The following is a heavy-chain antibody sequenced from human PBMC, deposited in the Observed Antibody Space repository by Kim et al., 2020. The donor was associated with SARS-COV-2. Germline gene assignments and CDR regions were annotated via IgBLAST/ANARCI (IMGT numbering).Heavy chain of an antibody. D-gene: IGHD3-22*01. V-gene: IGHV4-39*07. CDR1: GGSISSSSYY. CDR2: IYYSGST. CDR3: AGEIGAYYDSSGYYYSFDY. Sequence: SETLSLTCTVSGGSISSSSYYWGWIRQPPGKGLEWIGSIYYSGSTYYNPSLKSRVTISVDTSKNQFSLKLSSVTAADTAVYYCAGEIGAYYDSSGYYYSFDYWGQGTLVTVSS. J-gene: IGHJ4*02.